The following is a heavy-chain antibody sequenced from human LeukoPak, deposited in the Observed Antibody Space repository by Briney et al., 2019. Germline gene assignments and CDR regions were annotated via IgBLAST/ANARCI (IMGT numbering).Heavy chain of an antibody. Sequence: ASVKVSCKASGYTFIGYYMHWVRQAPGQGLEWMGRLNPNSGGTNYAQKFQGRVTMTRDTSISTAYMELSRLRSDDTAVYYCASSSGYYYVADYWGQGTLVTVSS. V-gene: IGHV1-2*06. CDR3: ASSSGYYYVADY. CDR2: LNPNSGGT. D-gene: IGHD3-22*01. J-gene: IGHJ4*02. CDR1: GYTFIGYY.